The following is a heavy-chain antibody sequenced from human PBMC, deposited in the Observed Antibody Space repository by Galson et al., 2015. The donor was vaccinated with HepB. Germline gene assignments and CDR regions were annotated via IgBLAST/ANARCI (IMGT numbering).Heavy chain of an antibody. V-gene: IGHV5-51*03. J-gene: IGHJ4*02. Sequence: QSGAEVKKPGESLKISCKGSGYSFTSYWIGWVRQMPGKGLEWMGIIYPGDSDTRHSPSFQGQVTISADKSISTAYLQWSSLKASDTAMYYCARTGGLQDYPSFFDYWGQGTLVTVSS. CDR3: ARTGGLQDYPSFFDY. D-gene: IGHD5-24*01. CDR2: IYPGDSDT. CDR1: GYSFTSYW.